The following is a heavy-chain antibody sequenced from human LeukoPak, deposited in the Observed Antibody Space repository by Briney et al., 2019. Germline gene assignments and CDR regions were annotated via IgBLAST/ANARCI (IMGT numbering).Heavy chain of an antibody. CDR2: IRYDGSNK. J-gene: IGHJ4*02. CDR3: AKDRRPYTSASEYYFDY. CDR1: GFTFSSYA. D-gene: IGHD6-6*01. V-gene: IGHV3-30*02. Sequence: GGSLRLSCAASGFTFSSYAMHWVRQAPGKGLEWVAFIRYDGSNKYYADSVKGRFTISRDNSKNTLYLQMNSLRAEDTAVYYCAKDRRPYTSASEYYFDYWGQGTLVTVSS.